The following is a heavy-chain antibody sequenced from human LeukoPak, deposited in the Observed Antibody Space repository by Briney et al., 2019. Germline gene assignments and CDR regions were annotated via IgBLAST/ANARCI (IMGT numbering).Heavy chain of an antibody. D-gene: IGHD6-19*01. CDR1: GYTLTELS. V-gene: IGHV1-24*01. CDR2: FDPEDGET. Sequence: ASVKVSCKVSGYTLTELSMHWVRQAPGKGFEWMGGFDPEDGETIYAQKFQGRVTMTEDTSTDTAYMELSSLRSEDTAVYYCAIPKTSGWYYFDYWGQGTLVTVSS. J-gene: IGHJ4*02. CDR3: AIPKTSGWYYFDY.